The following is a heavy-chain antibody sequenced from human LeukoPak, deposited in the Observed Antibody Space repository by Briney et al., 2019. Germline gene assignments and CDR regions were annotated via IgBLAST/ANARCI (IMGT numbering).Heavy chain of an antibody. CDR3: ARSGPAGGYSYGYGPLDY. D-gene: IGHD5-18*01. CDR1: GGTFSSYA. V-gene: IGHV1-69*13. CDR2: VIPILGTT. Sequence: SVTVSCKASGGTFSSYAINWVRQAPGQGLEWMGGVIPILGTTNYAQRFQGRVTLTADESTSTAYMELSSLRSEDTAVYYCARSGPAGGYSYGYGPLDYWGQGTLVTVSS. J-gene: IGHJ4*02.